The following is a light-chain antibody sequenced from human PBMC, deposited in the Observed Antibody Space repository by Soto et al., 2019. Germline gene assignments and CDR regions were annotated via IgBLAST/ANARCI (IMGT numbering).Light chain of an antibody. CDR3: QQYNTYLT. J-gene: IGKJ1*01. CDR2: DAS. Sequence: DIEMTQSPSTLSASVGDRVTITCRASQSRNSRLAWYQQKSGKAPKLLIYDASSLGSVVTSRFSGSGSGTEFTLTISGLQPDDVATYYCQQYNTYLTFGKGTKVEIK. CDR1: QSRNSR. V-gene: IGKV1-5*01.